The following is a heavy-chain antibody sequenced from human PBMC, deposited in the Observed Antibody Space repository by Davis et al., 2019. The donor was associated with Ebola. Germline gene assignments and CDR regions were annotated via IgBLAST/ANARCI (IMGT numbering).Heavy chain of an antibody. J-gene: IGHJ4*02. CDR2: ISSSSTTI. CDR3: AREPTYSSSFDY. D-gene: IGHD6-13*01. V-gene: IGHV3-48*04. Sequence: GESLKISCVASGFTFSSYSFHWVRQAPGKGLEWLSYISSSSTTIYYADSVKGRFTISRDNAKNSLYLQMNSLRAEDTAVYYCAREPTYSSSFDYWGQGTLVTVSS. CDR1: GFTFSSYS.